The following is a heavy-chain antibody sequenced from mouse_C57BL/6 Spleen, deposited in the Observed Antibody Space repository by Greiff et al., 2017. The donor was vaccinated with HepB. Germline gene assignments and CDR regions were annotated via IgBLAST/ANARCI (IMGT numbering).Heavy chain of an antibody. V-gene: IGHV5-17*01. J-gene: IGHJ4*01. D-gene: IGHD1-2*01. CDR3: ASRPGYYYAMDY. CDR2: ISSGSSTI. CDR1: GFTFSDYG. Sequence: EVLLVESGAGLVKPGGSLKLSCAASGFTFSDYGMHWVSQAPEEGLEWVAYISSGSSTIYYADTVKGRFTFARDNAKNTLFLQMSSLRSEDTAMYYCASRPGYYYAMDYWGQGTSVTVSS.